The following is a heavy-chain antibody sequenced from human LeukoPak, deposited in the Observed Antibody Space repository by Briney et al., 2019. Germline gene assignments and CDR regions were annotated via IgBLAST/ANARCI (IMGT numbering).Heavy chain of an antibody. D-gene: IGHD2-2*01. V-gene: IGHV3-20*04. Sequence: PGGSLRLSCAASGFTVSSNYMSWVRQAPGKGLEWVSGINWNGGSTGYADSVKGRFTISRDNAKNSLYLQMNSLRAEDTALYYCARVDPAVWYAFDIWGQGTMVTVSS. CDR3: ARVDPAVWYAFDI. CDR1: GFTVSSNY. CDR2: INWNGGST. J-gene: IGHJ3*02.